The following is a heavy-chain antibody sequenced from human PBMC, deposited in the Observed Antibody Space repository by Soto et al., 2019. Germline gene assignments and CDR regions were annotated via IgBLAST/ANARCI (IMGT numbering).Heavy chain of an antibody. CDR1: VFTFSHYD. D-gene: IGHD6-13*01. CDR2: IGGRGDST. CDR3: AKISSKFSGDL. Sequence: RGSLRVSCASSVFTFSHYDMSWVGQAPGKGLEWISVIGGRGDSTFYADSVKGRFTISRDNSKSTMYLQVNSLRVEDTAIYYCAKISSKFSGDLWGQGTLVTVSS. J-gene: IGHJ4*03. V-gene: IGHV3-23*01.